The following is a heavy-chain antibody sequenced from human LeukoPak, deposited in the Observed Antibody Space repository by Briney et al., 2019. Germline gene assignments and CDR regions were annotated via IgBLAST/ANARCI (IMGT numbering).Heavy chain of an antibody. J-gene: IGHJ4*02. CDR1: GFTFSSYD. CDR3: ARTGPLYYYGSGSCFDF. Sequence: QTGGSLRLSCAASGFTFSSYDMTWVRQAPGKGLEWVSYISINSKTIYYADSVKGRFTISRDNTKYLVYLQMNSLGVEDTGVYFCARTGPLYYYGSGSCFDFWGQGALVTVSS. CDR2: ISINSKTI. D-gene: IGHD3-10*01. V-gene: IGHV3-48*04.